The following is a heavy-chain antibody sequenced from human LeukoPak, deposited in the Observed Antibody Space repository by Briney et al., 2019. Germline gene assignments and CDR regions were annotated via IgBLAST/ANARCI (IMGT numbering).Heavy chain of an antibody. J-gene: IGHJ4*02. V-gene: IGHV3-11*04. Sequence: GGSLRLSCAASGFTFSDYYMSWIRRAPGKGLEWLSYISKNGKTIYYADSVKGRFTISRDNAKKSVYLQMNSLRAEDTAVYYCARDNDSSGSYFFDYWGQGTLVTVSS. CDR2: ISKNGKTI. D-gene: IGHD3-22*01. CDR3: ARDNDSSGSYFFDY. CDR1: GFTFSDYY.